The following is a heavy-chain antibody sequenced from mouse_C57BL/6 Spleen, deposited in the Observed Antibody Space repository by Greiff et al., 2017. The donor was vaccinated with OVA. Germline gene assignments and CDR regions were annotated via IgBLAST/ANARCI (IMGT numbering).Heavy chain of an antibody. CDR2: ISYDGSN. Sequence: DVKLQESGPGLVKPSQSLSLTCSVTGYSITSGYYWNWIRQFPGNKLEWMGYISYDGSNNYNPSLKNRISITRDTSKNQFFLKLNSVTTEDTATYYCARDYGYDRRGLFDYWGQGTTLTVSS. CDR1: GYSITSGYY. V-gene: IGHV3-6*01. J-gene: IGHJ2*01. D-gene: IGHD2-2*01. CDR3: ARDYGYDRRGLFDY.